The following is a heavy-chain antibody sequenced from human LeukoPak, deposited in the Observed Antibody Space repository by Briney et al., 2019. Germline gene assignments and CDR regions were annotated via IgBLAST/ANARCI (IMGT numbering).Heavy chain of an antibody. J-gene: IGHJ3*02. V-gene: IGHV3-48*02. CDR3: ARDRLWAFDI. CDR2: ISDSTTI. CDR1: GFTFSSYN. Sequence: GGSLRLSCAASGFTFSSYNLNWVRQAPGKGLEWVSYISDSTTIHYADSVKGRFTISKDNAKNSLYLQMNSLRDEDTAVYYCARDRLWAFDIWGQGTVVSVSS.